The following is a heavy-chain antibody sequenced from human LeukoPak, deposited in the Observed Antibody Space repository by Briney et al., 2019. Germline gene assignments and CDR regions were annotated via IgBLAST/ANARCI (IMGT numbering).Heavy chain of an antibody. D-gene: IGHD2-2*01. CDR1: GFMFRDHS. CDR2: ISSRGSTI. Sequence: QPGGSLRLSCVGSGFMFRDHSMNWVRQAPGKGLEWVSYISSRGSTIYYADSVRGRLTISRDNAKNSLFLQMTGLRDEDTAVYYCARVQGVCNSTTCFVGNADVWGKGTTVIVSS. CDR3: ARVQGVCNSTTCFVGNADV. V-gene: IGHV3-48*02. J-gene: IGHJ6*04.